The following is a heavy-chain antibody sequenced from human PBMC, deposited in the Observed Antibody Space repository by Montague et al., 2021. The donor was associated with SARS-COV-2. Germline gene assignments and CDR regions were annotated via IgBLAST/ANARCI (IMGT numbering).Heavy chain of an antibody. CDR1: GGSFSGYY. Sequence: SETLSLTCAVYGGSFSGYYWSWIRQPPGKGLEWIGEINHSGSTNYNPSLKSRATISVDTSKNQFSLKLSSVTAADTAVYYCARRGYSYYYYGMDVWGQGTTGTVSS. J-gene: IGHJ6*02. CDR3: ARRGYSYYYYGMDV. V-gene: IGHV4-34*01. D-gene: IGHD5-24*01. CDR2: INHSGST.